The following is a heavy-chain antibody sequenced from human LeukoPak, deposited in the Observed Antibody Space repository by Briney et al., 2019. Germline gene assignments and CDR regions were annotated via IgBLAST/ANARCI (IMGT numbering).Heavy chain of an antibody. CDR1: GFTLSSYG. J-gene: IGHJ6*02. V-gene: IGHV3-30*18. CDR2: ISYDGSNK. CDR3: AKDAYYYDSSGYRGSYYYYGMDV. Sequence: AGGSLRLSCAASGFTLSSYGMHWVRQAPGKGLEWVAVISYDGSNKYYADSVKGRLTISRDNSKNTLYPQMNSLRAEDTAVYYCAKDAYYYDSSGYRGSYYYYGMDVWGQGTTVTVSS. D-gene: IGHD3-22*01.